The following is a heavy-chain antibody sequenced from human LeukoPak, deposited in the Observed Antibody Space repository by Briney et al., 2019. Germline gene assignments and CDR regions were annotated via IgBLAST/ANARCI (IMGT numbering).Heavy chain of an antibody. D-gene: IGHD3-10*01. Sequence: SVTVSCKASGGTFSSYAISWVRQAPGQGLEWMGGIIPIFGTANYAQKFQGRVTITADESTSTAYMELSSLRSEDTAVYYCASSYYGSGSQSYGMDVWGQGTTVTVSS. CDR1: GGTFSSYA. V-gene: IGHV1-69*13. CDR3: ASSYYGSGSQSYGMDV. CDR2: IIPIFGTA. J-gene: IGHJ6*02.